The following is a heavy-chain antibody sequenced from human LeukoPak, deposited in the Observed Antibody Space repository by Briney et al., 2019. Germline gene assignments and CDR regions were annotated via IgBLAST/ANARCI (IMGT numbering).Heavy chain of an antibody. CDR2: IKQDGSEK. CDR1: GFTFSSYW. J-gene: IGHJ4*02. Sequence: GGSLRLSCAASGFTFSSYWMSWVRQAPGKGLEWVANIKQDGSEKYYVDSVKGRFTISRDNAKNSLYLQMNSLRVEDTAVYYCARDRGAVTGQYFDYWGQGNLVTVSS. CDR3: ARDRGAVTGQYFDY. V-gene: IGHV3-7*03. D-gene: IGHD6-19*01.